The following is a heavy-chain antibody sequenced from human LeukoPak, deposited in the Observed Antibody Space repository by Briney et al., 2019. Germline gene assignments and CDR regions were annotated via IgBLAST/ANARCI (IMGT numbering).Heavy chain of an antibody. CDR3: ASITGLRDDYVWGSYPTTIDP. D-gene: IGHD3-16*02. CDR2: IYYSGST. J-gene: IGHJ5*02. Sequence: PSETLSLTCTVSGGSISSSSYYWGWIRRPPGKGLEWIGSIYYSGSTYYNPSLKSRVTISVDTSKNQFSLKLSSVTAADTAVYYCASITGLRDDYVWGSYPTTIDPWGQGTLVTVSS. CDR1: GGSISSSSYY. V-gene: IGHV4-39*01.